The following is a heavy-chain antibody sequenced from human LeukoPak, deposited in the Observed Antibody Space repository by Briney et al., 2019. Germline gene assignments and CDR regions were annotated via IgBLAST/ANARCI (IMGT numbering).Heavy chain of an antibody. J-gene: IGHJ4*02. Sequence: GGSLRLSCAACGFTVSSNYMSWVRQAPGKGLEWVSVIYSGGSTYYADSVKGRFTISRDNSKNTLYLQMNSLRAEDTAVYYCARIEMATSFDYWGQGTLVTVSS. CDR2: IYSGGST. CDR3: ARIEMATSFDY. CDR1: GFTVSSNY. V-gene: IGHV3-66*01. D-gene: IGHD5-24*01.